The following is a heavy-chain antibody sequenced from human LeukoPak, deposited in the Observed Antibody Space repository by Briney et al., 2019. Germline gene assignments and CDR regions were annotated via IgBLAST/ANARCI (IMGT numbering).Heavy chain of an antibody. Sequence: PSETLSLTCAVYGGSFSGYYWSWIRQPPGKGLEWIGEINHSGSTNYNPSLKSRVTISVDTSKNQFSLKLSSVTAADTAVYYCARVWSGSSPDAFDIWGQGTMVTVSS. V-gene: IGHV4-34*01. J-gene: IGHJ3*02. CDR3: ARVWSGSSPDAFDI. CDR2: INHSGST. CDR1: GGSFSGYY. D-gene: IGHD1-26*01.